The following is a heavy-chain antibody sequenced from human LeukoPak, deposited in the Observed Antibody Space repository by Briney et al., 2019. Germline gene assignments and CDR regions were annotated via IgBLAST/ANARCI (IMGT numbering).Heavy chain of an antibody. CDR1: GYTFTSYG. D-gene: IGHD5-12*01. CDR3: AREGHWGWLRGPYYFDY. Sequence: ASVKVSCKASGYTFTSYGISWVRQAPGQGLEWMGWISAYNGNTNYAQKFQGRVTITADKSTSTAYMELSSLRSEDTAVYYCAREGHWGWLRGPYYFDYWGQGTLVTVSS. V-gene: IGHV1-18*01. J-gene: IGHJ4*02. CDR2: ISAYNGNT.